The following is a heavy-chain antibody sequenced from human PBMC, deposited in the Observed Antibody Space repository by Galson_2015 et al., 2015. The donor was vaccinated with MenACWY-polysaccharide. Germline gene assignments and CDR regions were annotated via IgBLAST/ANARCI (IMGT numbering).Heavy chain of an antibody. CDR3: TRATFGLYGMDI. CDR1: GGSISSGTYY. CDR2: IYTSGST. D-gene: IGHD3-16*01. V-gene: IGHV4-61*02. J-gene: IGHJ6*02. Sequence: TLSLTCIVSGGSISSGTYYWSWIRQSAGEGLKWIGRIYTSGSTNYNPSLRSRVTISIDTSKNQFSLKLSSVTAADTAVYYCTRATFGLYGMDIWGQGTTVTVSS.